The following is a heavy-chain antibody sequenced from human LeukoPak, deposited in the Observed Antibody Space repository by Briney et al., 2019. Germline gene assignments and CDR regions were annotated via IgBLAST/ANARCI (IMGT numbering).Heavy chain of an antibody. V-gene: IGHV1-69*04. CDR3: ARLDSGYNAYAPFDH. CDR1: GHTFTSYG. J-gene: IGHJ4*02. CDR2: IIPIIGME. Sequence: GASVKVSCKASGHTFTSYGISWVRQAPGQGPEWMGRIIPIIGMEDYAQKFQGRVTITADKSTSTAYMELSSLRSEDTAVYYCARLDSGYNAYAPFDHWGQGTLVTVSS. D-gene: IGHD5-12*01.